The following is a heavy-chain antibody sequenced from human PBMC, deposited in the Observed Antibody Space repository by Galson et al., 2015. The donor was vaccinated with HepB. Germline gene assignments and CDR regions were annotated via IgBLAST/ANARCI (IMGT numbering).Heavy chain of an antibody. CDR3: AREMTRAHLILPRF. V-gene: IGHV3-33*01. J-gene: IGHJ4*02. CDR1: GFMFTDYD. D-gene: IGHD2-2*01. CDR2: IWNDGRNT. Sequence: SLRLSCATSGFMFTDYDMHWLRQAPGKGLEWVAVIWNDGRNTYYADSVKGRFTISRDKSKSTVYLQMNTLRDEDTATYFCAREMTRAHLILPRFWGQRTLVAVSS.